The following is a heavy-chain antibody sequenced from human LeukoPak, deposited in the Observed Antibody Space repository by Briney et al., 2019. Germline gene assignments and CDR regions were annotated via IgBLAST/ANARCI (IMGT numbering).Heavy chain of an antibody. CDR2: INSDGSST. D-gene: IGHD6-19*01. V-gene: IGHV3-74*01. CDR1: GFIFSSYW. Sequence: GGSLRLSCAASGFIFSSYWMHWVRQAPGKGLVWVSRINSDGSSTSYAASVQGRFTISRDNAKNTLYLQMNSLRAEDTAVYYCARDEGVAGNDAFDIWGQGTMVTVSS. CDR3: ARDEGVAGNDAFDI. J-gene: IGHJ3*02.